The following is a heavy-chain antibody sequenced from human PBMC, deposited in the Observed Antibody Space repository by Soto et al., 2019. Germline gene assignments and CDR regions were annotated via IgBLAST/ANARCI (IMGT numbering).Heavy chain of an antibody. CDR1: GGSISSGAYY. V-gene: IGHV4-31*03. Sequence: QVHLQESGPGLVKPSQTLSLTCTVSGGSISSGAYYWSWIRHHPGKGLEWIGYIYYSGSTYYNPSLKSRITVSVDTSKNQFPLKLSSVTAADTAVYYCARYTVTTTYYFDYWGQGTLVTVSS. J-gene: IGHJ4*02. CDR2: IYYSGST. CDR3: ARYTVTTTYYFDY. D-gene: IGHD4-17*01.